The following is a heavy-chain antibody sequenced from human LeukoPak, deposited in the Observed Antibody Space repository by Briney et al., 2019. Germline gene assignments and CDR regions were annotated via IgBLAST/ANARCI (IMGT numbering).Heavy chain of an antibody. V-gene: IGHV1-46*01. CDR2: INPSGGST. CDR1: GYTFTSYY. J-gene: IGHJ3*02. Sequence: ASVKVSCKASGYTFTSYYMHWVRQAPGQGLEWMGIINPSGGSTSYAQKFQGRVTMTRDTSTSTVYMELSSLRSEDTAVYYCARIEFQYSIYSRMGAFDIWGQGTMVTVSS. CDR3: ARIEFQYSIYSRMGAFDI. D-gene: IGHD6-6*01.